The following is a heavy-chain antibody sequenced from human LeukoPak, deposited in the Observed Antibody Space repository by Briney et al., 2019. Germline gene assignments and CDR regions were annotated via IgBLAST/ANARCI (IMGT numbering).Heavy chain of an antibody. J-gene: IGHJ3*02. CDR3: ARGEGYYDSSGYYYVVSAFDI. D-gene: IGHD3-22*01. CDR1: GFTFSSYA. V-gene: IGHV3-30-3*01. Sequence: GGSLRLSCAASGFTFSSYAMHWVRQAPGKGLEWVAVISYDGSNKYYADSVKGRFTISRDNSKNTLHLQMNSLRAEDTAVYYCARGEGYYDSSGYYYVVSAFDIWGQGTMVTVSS. CDR2: ISYDGSNK.